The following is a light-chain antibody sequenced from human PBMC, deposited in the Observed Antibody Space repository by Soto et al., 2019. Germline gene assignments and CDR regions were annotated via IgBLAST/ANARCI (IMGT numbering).Light chain of an antibody. Sequence: EFVMTQSPATLSVSPGERATLSCRASQRIGRGLVLYQQKPGQAPRLLVYSASTRVTGIPAKFSGSVSGTEFTLTISSLQSEDVAVYYCQEYSNWWTFGQGTKVEIK. CDR3: QEYSNWWT. CDR2: SAS. V-gene: IGKV3-15*01. J-gene: IGKJ1*01. CDR1: QRIGRG.